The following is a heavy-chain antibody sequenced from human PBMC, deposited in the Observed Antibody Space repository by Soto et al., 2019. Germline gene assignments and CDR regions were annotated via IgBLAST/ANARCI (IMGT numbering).Heavy chain of an antibody. CDR3: ARGHFEGYYCDF. CDR1: GGSISNHY. CDR2: VYDSGST. V-gene: IGHV4-59*11. D-gene: IGHD3-3*02. J-gene: IGHJ4*02. Sequence: SETLSLTCAVSGGSISNHYWNWIRQPPGKGLEWIGYVYDSGSTNYNPSLKSRVTISVDTSKNQFSLKLRSVTAADTAAYYCARGHFEGYYCDFWGQGSLVTVSS.